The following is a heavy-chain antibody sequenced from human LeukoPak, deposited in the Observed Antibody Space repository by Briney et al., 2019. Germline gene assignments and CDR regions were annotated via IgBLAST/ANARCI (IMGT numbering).Heavy chain of an antibody. CDR3: AKDPRDLSGSYRVFDY. V-gene: IGHV3-23*01. CDR2: ISGSGGST. Sequence: GSLRLSCAASGFTFSSYAVSWVRQAPGKGLEWVSAISGSGGSTYYADSVKGRFTISRDNSKNTLYLQMNSLRAEDTAVYYCAKDPRDLSGSYRVFDYWGQGTLVTVSS. CDR1: GFTFSSYA. J-gene: IGHJ4*02. D-gene: IGHD1-26*01.